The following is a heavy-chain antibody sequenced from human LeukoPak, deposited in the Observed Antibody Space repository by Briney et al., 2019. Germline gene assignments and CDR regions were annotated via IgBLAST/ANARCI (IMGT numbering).Heavy chain of an antibody. Sequence: GGSLRLTCAASGFTFSSYGMHWVRQAPGKGLEWVAFIQFDGSNKYYADSVKGRFTISRDNSKNTLYLQMNSLRAEDTAVYYCASGKGQWNDYYMDVWGKGTTVTVSS. J-gene: IGHJ6*03. CDR1: GFTFSSYG. D-gene: IGHD1-1*01. CDR3: ASGKGQWNDYYMDV. V-gene: IGHV3-30*02. CDR2: IQFDGSNK.